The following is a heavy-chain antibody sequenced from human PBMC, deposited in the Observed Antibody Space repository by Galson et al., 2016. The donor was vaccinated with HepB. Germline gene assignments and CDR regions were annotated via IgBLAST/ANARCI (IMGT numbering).Heavy chain of an antibody. CDR2: IIPVLGIA. Sequence: SCKASGGTFSNYAITWVRQAPGQGLEWMGRIIPVLGIAKYTQKLQGRVTITADKSTGTAYMGLSSLRSEDTAVYYCARDGDYYDSSGFYYGYGMDVWGQGTTVTVSS. J-gene: IGHJ6*02. CDR1: GGTFSNYA. V-gene: IGHV1-69*04. D-gene: IGHD3-22*01. CDR3: ARDGDYYDSSGFYYGYGMDV.